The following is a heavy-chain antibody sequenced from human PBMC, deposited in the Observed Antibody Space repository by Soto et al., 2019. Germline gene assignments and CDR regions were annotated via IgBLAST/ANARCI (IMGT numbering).Heavy chain of an antibody. Sequence: QVQLVESGGGVVQPGRSLRLSCAASGFTFSSYAMHWVRQAPGKGLEWVAVISYDGSNKYYADSVKGRFTISRDNSKNTLYLQMNSLRAEDTAVYYCARVGYSGSYYSDYWGQGTLVTVSS. CDR2: ISYDGSNK. V-gene: IGHV3-30-3*01. J-gene: IGHJ4*02. CDR3: ARVGYSGSYYSDY. CDR1: GFTFSSYA. D-gene: IGHD1-26*01.